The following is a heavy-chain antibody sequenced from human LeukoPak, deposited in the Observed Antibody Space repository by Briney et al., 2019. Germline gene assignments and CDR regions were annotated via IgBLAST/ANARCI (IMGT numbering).Heavy chain of an antibody. CDR1: SGSFSAYY. CDR3: ARGLTPDAFDI. Sequence: SETLSLTCAVYSGSFSAYYWGWIRQPPAKGLEWIGSIYHSGRTHYNPSLKSRVTISGDTSKNQFSLKLSSVTAAETAVYYCARGLTPDAFDIWGQRTMVTVSS. V-gene: IGHV4-34*01. J-gene: IGHJ3*02. CDR2: IYHSGRT.